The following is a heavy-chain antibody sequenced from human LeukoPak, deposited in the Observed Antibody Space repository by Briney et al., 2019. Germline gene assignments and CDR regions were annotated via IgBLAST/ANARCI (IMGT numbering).Heavy chain of an antibody. V-gene: IGHV1-3*01. CDR1: GYTFTNYG. CDR2: INAGNGNT. Sequence: GASVKVSCKTSGYTFTNYGMHWVRQAPGQRLEWMGWINAGNGNTKYSQKFQGRVTITRDTSASTAYMELSSLRSEDTAVYYCARGVLSYYYDSSGYRTFDYWGQGTLVTVSS. CDR3: ARGVLSYYYDSSGYRTFDY. D-gene: IGHD3-22*01. J-gene: IGHJ4*02.